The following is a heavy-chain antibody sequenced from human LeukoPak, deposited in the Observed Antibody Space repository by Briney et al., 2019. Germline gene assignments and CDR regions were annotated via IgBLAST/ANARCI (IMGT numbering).Heavy chain of an antibody. CDR2: IYESGSI. CDR1: GGSISGSGYY. CDR3: ARGPYSYDSSGAFDI. V-gene: IGHV4-39*07. Sequence: SETLSLTCTVSGGSISGSGYYWGWVRQPPGKGLEWIGSIYESGSIYYNPSLKSRVTISVDTSKNQFSLKLSSVTAADTAVYFCARGPYSYDSSGAFDIWGQGTMVTVSS. D-gene: IGHD3-22*01. J-gene: IGHJ3*02.